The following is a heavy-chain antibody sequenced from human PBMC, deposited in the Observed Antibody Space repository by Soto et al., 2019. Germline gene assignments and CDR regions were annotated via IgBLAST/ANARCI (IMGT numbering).Heavy chain of an antibody. CDR2: ISSTGSSI. D-gene: IGHD3-10*01. CDR1: GLTFSDSY. J-gene: IGHJ6*02. V-gene: IGHV3-11*01. Sequence: VQLVESGGGLVKPGGSLRLSCAASGLTFSDSYLNWIRHAPGKGLEWLAYISSTGSSIFYAGSGKGRFTISRDNAKNSLYLQMNSLRAEDTAMYYCARVRFVEWGYAMDVWGQGTTVTVSS. CDR3: ARVRFVEWGYAMDV.